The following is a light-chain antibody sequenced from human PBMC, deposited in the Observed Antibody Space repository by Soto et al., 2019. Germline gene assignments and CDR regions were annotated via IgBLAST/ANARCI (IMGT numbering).Light chain of an antibody. CDR3: SSYTSSSTPL. J-gene: IGLJ2*01. Sequence: QSALTQPASVSGSPGRSITISCTGTSSDVGAYNYVSWYQQYPGKAPKLMIYDVSNRPSGVSKRFSGSKSGNTASLTISGLQAEDEADYYCSSYTSSSTPLFGGGTKLTVL. CDR2: DVS. CDR1: SSDVGAYNY. V-gene: IGLV2-14*01.